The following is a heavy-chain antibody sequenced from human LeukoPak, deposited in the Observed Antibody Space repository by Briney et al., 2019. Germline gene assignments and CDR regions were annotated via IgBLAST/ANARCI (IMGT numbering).Heavy chain of an antibody. CDR3: ATVYSKKGYYYGMDV. D-gene: IGHD4-11*01. CDR1: GGSISSGGYS. CDR2: IYHSGST. J-gene: IGHJ6*02. V-gene: IGHV4-30-2*01. Sequence: PSETLSLTCAVSGGSISSGGYSWSWIRQPPGKGLGWIGYIYHSGSTYYNPSLKSRVTISVDRSKNQFSLKLSSVTAADTAVYYCATVYSKKGYYYGMDVWGQGTTVTVSS.